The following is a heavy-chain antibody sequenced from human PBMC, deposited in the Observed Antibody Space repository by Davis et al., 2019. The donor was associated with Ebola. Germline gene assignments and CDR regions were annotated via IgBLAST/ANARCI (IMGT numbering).Heavy chain of an antibody. CDR1: GFIFSNYA. CDR3: AKDVALAVITPLDY. Sequence: GESLKISCAASGFIFSNYAMSWVRQAPGKGLEWVSAISGSGGYTYHADSVKGRFTISRDNSKNTLYLQMNSLRAEDTAVYYCAKDVALAVITPLDYWGQGTLVTVSS. V-gene: IGHV3-23*01. J-gene: IGHJ4*02. D-gene: IGHD4-23*01. CDR2: ISGSGGYT.